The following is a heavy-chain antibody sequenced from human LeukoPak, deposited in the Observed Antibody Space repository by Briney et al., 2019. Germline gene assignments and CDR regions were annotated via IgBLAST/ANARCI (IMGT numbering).Heavy chain of an antibody. CDR3: TKCSGGSCYSNAFDI. D-gene: IGHD2-15*01. Sequence: TGGSLRLSCTASGFTFGDYAMSWVRQAPGKGLEWVGFIRRKAYGGTIEYAASVKGRFTISRDDSESIAYLQMNSLKTEDTAVYYCTKCSGGSCYSNAFDIWGRGTVVTVSS. J-gene: IGHJ3*02. V-gene: IGHV3-49*04. CDR2: IRRKAYGGTI. CDR1: GFTFGDYA.